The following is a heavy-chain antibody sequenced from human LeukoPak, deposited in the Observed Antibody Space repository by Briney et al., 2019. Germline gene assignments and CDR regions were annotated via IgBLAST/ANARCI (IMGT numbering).Heavy chain of an antibody. CDR2: ISGSGGST. J-gene: IGHJ4*02. Sequence: GGSLRLSCAASRFTFSNFAMSWVRQAPGKGLEWVSAISGSGGSTYYADSVKGRFTISRDNSKNTLYLQMNSLRAEDTAVYYCARALFSSGWYFAYWGQGTLVTVSS. CDR3: ARALFSSGWYFAY. V-gene: IGHV3-23*01. CDR1: RFTFSNFA. D-gene: IGHD6-19*01.